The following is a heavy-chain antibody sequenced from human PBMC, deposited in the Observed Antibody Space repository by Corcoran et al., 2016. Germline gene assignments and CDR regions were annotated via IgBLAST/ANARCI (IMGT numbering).Heavy chain of an antibody. CDR2: IYHSGST. D-gene: IGHD6-19*01. J-gene: IGHJ4*02. Sequence: QVQLQESGPGLVKPSETLSLTCTVSGYSISSGYYWGWIRQPPGKGREWIGSIYHSGSTYYNPSLTSRVTISVDTSKNQFSLKLSSVTAADTAVYYCARDRIAVGSGYWGQGTLVTVSS. V-gene: IGHV4-38-2*02. CDR1: GYSISSGYY. CDR3: ARDRIAVGSGY.